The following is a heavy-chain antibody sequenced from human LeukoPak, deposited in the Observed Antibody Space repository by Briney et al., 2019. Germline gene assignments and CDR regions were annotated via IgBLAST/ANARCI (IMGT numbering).Heavy chain of an antibody. D-gene: IGHD6-13*01. CDR1: GFTFSSYA. CDR2: ISGSGGST. CDR3: AKDRRWDSSSWLFDY. V-gene: IGHV3-23*01. Sequence: GGSLRLSCAASGFTFSSYAMSWVRQAPGKGLEWVSAISGSGGSTYYADSVKGRFTISRDNSKNTLYLQMNSLRAEDTAVYYCAKDRRWDSSSWLFDYWGQGTLVTVSS. J-gene: IGHJ4*02.